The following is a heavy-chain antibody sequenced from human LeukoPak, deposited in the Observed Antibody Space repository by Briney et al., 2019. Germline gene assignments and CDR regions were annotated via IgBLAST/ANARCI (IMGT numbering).Heavy chain of an antibody. D-gene: IGHD4-17*01. CDR3: ARGMGMTTVTNFDY. CDR2: ISSSSSYI. J-gene: IGHJ4*02. CDR1: GSTFSSYS. V-gene: IGHV3-21*01. Sequence: GGSLRLSCAASGSTFSSYSMNWVRQAPGKGLEWVSSISSSSSYIYYADSVKGRFTISRDNAKNSLYLQMNSLRAEDTAVYYCARGMGMTTVTNFDYWGQGTLVTVSS.